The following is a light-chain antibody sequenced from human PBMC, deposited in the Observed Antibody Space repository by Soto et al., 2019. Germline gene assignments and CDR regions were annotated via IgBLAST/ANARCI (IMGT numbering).Light chain of an antibody. CDR1: QSVNSNY. Sequence: EIMLTQSPGTLSLSPGERATLSCRASQSVNSNYLAWYQQKPGQAPRLLIYGTSSRATGIQDRFSGSGSGTDFTLTISRLEPEDFAVYYCQQYGSSPLLTFGPGTKVDIK. CDR3: QQYGSSPLLT. J-gene: IGKJ3*01. CDR2: GTS. V-gene: IGKV3-20*01.